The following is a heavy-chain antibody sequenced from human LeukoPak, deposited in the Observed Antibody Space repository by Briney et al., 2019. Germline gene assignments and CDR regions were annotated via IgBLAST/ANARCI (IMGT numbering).Heavy chain of an antibody. CDR2: FDPEDGET. CDR3: ATGKYSSSWEGLLDY. D-gene: IGHD6-13*01. CDR1: GFTLTELS. V-gene: IGHV1-24*01. J-gene: IGHJ4*02. Sequence: ASVKVSCKVSGFTLTELSMYWVRQAPGKGLEWMGGFDPEDGETIYAQKFQGRVTMTEDTSTDTAYMELSSLRSEDTAVYYCATGKYSSSWEGLLDYWGQGTLVTVSS.